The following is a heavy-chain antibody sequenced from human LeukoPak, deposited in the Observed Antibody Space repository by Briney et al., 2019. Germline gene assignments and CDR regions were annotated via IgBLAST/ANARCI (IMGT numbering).Heavy chain of an antibody. CDR1: GFTVSSNY. CDR2: IYSGGST. Sequence: GGSLRLSCAASGFTVSSNYMKWVRQSPGKDLECASVIYSGGSTYYADSVKGRFTISRDNSKNTLYLQMNGLRAEDTAVYYCARGSVTTGPFGMDVWGQGTTVTVSS. D-gene: IGHD5-18*01. CDR3: ARGSVTTGPFGMDV. J-gene: IGHJ6*02. V-gene: IGHV3-66*01.